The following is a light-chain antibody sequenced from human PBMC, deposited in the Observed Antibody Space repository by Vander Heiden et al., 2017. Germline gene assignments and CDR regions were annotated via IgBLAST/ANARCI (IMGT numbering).Light chain of an antibody. CDR3: QQYNSYSWT. Sequence: DIHMTQSPSTLSASVGARAPITCRASQSISSLLAWYQQKPGKAPKLLIYKASSLESGVPSRFSGSGSGTEFTLTISRLQPDDFATYYCQQYNSYSWTFGQGTKVEIK. CDR1: QSISSL. J-gene: IGKJ1*01. V-gene: IGKV1-5*03. CDR2: KAS.